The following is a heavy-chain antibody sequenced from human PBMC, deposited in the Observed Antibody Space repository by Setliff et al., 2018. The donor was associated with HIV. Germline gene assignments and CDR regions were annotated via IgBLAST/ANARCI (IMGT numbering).Heavy chain of an antibody. CDR2: IYAAGAT. CDR1: GFSVGDNY. D-gene: IGHD6-13*01. CDR3: VRDTEVSSSWSFDY. Sequence: GGSLRLSCEISGFSVGDNYMTWVRQTPKMGLEWVSLIYAAGATYYADSVEGRFTISRDTSTNTIFLQMNGLRGDDTAIYYCVRDTEVSSSWSFDYWGQGTLVTVSS. V-gene: IGHV3-53*01. J-gene: IGHJ4*02.